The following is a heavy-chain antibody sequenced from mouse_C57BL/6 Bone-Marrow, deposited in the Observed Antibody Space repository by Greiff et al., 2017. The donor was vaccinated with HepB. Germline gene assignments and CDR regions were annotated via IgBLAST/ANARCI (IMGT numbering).Heavy chain of an antibody. D-gene: IGHD1-1*01. J-gene: IGHJ1*03. Sequence: EVKLQESVAELVRPGASVKLSCTASGFNIKNTYMHWVKQRPEQGLEWIGRIDPANGNTKYAPKFQGKATITADTSSNTAYLQLSSLTSEDTAIYYCVRRRDYYGSYWYFDVWGTGTTVTVSS. CDR3: VRRRDYYGSYWYFDV. V-gene: IGHV14-3*01. CDR1: GFNIKNTY. CDR2: IDPANGNT.